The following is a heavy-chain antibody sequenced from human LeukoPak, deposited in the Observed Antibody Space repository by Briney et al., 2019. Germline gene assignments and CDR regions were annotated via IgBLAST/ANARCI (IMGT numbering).Heavy chain of an antibody. V-gene: IGHV1-2*02. Sequence: ASVKVSCKASGYTFTGYYMHWVRQAPGQGLEWMGWINPNTGDTNYAQKFQGRVTMTRDTSISAAYMELSRLRSDDTAVYYCARSTSYSSFTGFDPWGQGTLVTVSS. J-gene: IGHJ5*02. CDR3: ARSTSYSSFTGFDP. CDR1: GYTFTGYY. CDR2: INPNTGDT. D-gene: IGHD6-6*01.